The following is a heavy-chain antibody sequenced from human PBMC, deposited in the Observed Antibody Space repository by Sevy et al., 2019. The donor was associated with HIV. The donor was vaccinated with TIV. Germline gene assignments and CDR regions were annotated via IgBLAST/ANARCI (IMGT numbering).Heavy chain of an antibody. D-gene: IGHD3-9*01. V-gene: IGHV3-33*01. CDR3: ARDESYDILTGYLGAFDI. J-gene: IGHJ3*02. CDR1: GFTFSSYG. Sequence: GGSLRLSCAASGFTFSSYGMHWVRQAPGKGLEWVAVIWYDGSNKYYADSVKGRFTISRDNSKNTLYLQMNSLRAEDTAVYYCARDESYDILTGYLGAFDIWGQGTMVTVSS. CDR2: IWYDGSNK.